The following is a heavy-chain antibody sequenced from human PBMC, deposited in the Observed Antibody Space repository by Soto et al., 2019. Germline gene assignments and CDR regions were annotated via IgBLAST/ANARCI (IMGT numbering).Heavy chain of an antibody. V-gene: IGHV3-15*07. CDR1: GFTFSNAS. D-gene: IGHD5-18*01. CDR2: IKSETDGGTT. CDR3: TPSLGDSYGSGTDY. J-gene: IGHJ4*02. Sequence: EVQLVESGGGLVKPGGSLRLSCAASGFTFSNASMNWVRQAPGKGLEWVGRIKSETDGGTTDYAAPVKGRFTISRDDSKNTLYLQMNSLKTEDTAVYYCTPSLGDSYGSGTDYWGQGTLVTVSS.